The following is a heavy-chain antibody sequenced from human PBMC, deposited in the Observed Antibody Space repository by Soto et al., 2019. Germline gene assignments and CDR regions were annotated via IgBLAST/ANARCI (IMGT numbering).Heavy chain of an antibody. D-gene: IGHD6-13*01. J-gene: IGHJ6*02. V-gene: IGHV4-59*01. CDR1: GGSISSYY. CDR2: IYYSGST. Sequence: QVQLQESGPGLVKPSETLSLTCTVSGGSISSYYWSWIRQPPGKGLEWIGYIYYSGSTNYNPSLKSRVTISVDTSKNQFSLKLSSVTAADTAVYYCARLTRSSWRNYYYYGMDVWGQGTTVTVSS. CDR3: ARLTRSSWRNYYYYGMDV.